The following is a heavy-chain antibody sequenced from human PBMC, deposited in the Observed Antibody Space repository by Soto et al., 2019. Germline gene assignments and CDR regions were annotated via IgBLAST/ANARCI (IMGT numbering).Heavy chain of an antibody. Sequence: QVQLVESGGGLVKPGGSLRLSCAASGFTFSDYYMSWIRQAPGKGLEWVSYISSSGSTIYYADSVKGRFTISRDNAKNSRYLQMNSLRAEDTAVYYCARDLKSGIPPYYYYGMDVWGQGTTVTVSS. CDR3: ARDLKSGIPPYYYYGMDV. V-gene: IGHV3-11*01. J-gene: IGHJ6*02. CDR1: GFTFSDYY. CDR2: ISSSGSTI. D-gene: IGHD3-10*01.